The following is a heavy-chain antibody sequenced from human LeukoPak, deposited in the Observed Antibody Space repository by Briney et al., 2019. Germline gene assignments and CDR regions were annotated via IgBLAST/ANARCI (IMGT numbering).Heavy chain of an antibody. Sequence: SETLSLTCTVSGGSISSYYWSWIRQPPGKGLEWIGYIYYSGSTNYNPSLKSRVTISVDTSKDQFSLKLSPVTAAGTAVYYCARHTYYYYGMDVWGQGTTVTVSS. CDR2: IYYSGST. CDR1: GGSISSYY. V-gene: IGHV4-59*08. CDR3: ARHTYYYYGMDV. J-gene: IGHJ6*02.